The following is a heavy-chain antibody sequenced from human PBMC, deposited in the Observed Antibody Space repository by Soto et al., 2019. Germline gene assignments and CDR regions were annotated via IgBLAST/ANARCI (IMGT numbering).Heavy chain of an antibody. CDR3: ARDSSSYKRYYYYGMDV. Sequence: SVKVSCKASGYTFTGYYMHWVREAPVQGLEWMGWINPNSGGTNYAQKFQGRVTMTRDTSISTAYMELSRLRSDDTAVYYCARDSSSYKRYYYYGMDVWGQGTTVTVSS. V-gene: IGHV1-2*02. CDR2: INPNSGGT. J-gene: IGHJ6*02. D-gene: IGHD6-13*01. CDR1: GYTFTGYY.